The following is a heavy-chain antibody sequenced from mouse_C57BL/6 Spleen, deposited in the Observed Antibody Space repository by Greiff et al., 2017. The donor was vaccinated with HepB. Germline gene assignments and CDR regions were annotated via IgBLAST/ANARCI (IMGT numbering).Heavy chain of an antibody. D-gene: IGHD2-2*01. J-gene: IGHJ4*01. CDR2: IDPSDSYT. CDR3: ARGWLRYYYAMDY. Sequence: VQLQQPGAELVRPGTSVKLSCKASGYTFTSYWMHWVKQRPGQGLEWIGVIDPSDSYTNYNQKFKGKATLTVDTTSSTAYMQLSSLTSEDSAVYYCARGWLRYYYAMDYWGQGTSVTVSS. V-gene: IGHV1-59*01. CDR1: GYTFTSYW.